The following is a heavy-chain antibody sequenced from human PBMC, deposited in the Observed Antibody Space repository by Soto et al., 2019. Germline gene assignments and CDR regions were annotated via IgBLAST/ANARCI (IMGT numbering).Heavy chain of an antibody. D-gene: IGHD1-20*01. V-gene: IGHV1-69*01. CDR1: GGTFSSYA. CDR2: IIPLFGTT. J-gene: IGHJ4*02. Sequence: QVQLVQSGAEVKKPGSSVKVSCKAFGGTFSSYAISWVRQAPGQGLEWMGGIIPLFGTTNYAPKFQGRVAITADERARTAYVDLSSLTSEDTAVYYCATDDRARYQFDYWGQGTLVTVSS. CDR3: ATDDRARYQFDY.